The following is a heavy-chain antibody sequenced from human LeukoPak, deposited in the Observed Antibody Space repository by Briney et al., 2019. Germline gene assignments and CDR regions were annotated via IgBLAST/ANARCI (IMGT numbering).Heavy chain of an antibody. J-gene: IGHJ5*02. CDR3: ARGRRVATPGTWFDP. Sequence: SETLSLTCAVYGGSFSGYYWSWIRQPPGKGLEWIGEINHSGSTNYNPSLKSRVTISVDTSKNQFSLKLSPVTAADTAVYYCARGRRVATPGTWFDPWGQGTLVTVSS. V-gene: IGHV4-34*01. CDR2: INHSGST. CDR1: GGSFSGYY. D-gene: IGHD5-12*01.